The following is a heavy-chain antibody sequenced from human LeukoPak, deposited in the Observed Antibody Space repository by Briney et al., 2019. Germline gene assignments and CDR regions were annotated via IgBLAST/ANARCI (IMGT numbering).Heavy chain of an antibody. CDR2: ISSSSSYI. Sequence: PGGSLRLSCAASGFTFSSYSMNWVRQAPGKGLEWVSSISSSSSYIYYADSVKGRFTISRDNAKNSLYLQMNSLRAEDTAVYYCARDVKAATLADYWGQGTLVTVSS. J-gene: IGHJ4*02. V-gene: IGHV3-21*01. CDR1: GFTFSSYS. D-gene: IGHD6-13*01. CDR3: ARDVKAATLADY.